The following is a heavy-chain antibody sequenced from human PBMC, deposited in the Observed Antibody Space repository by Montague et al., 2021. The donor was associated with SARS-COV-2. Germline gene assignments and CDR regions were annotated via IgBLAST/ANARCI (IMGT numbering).Heavy chain of an antibody. Sequence: SETLSLTCAVYGGSFSGWYWSWVRQPPGKGLEWIGEINRRGNTTYNPSLKSRVTISEDTSKSQFSLKLSSVTAADKAVYYCARGRGNIITNYYYYYYLDYWGTGTMVTVSS. CDR2: INRRGNT. J-gene: IGHJ6*03. CDR3: ARGRGNIITNYYYYYYLDY. CDR1: GGSFSGWY. D-gene: IGHD4-23*01. V-gene: IGHV4-34*01.